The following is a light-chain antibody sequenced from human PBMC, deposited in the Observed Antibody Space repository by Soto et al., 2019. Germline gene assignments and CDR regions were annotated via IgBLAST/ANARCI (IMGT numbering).Light chain of an antibody. CDR3: SSYASSSTWV. V-gene: IGLV2-14*01. Sequence: QSALTQPASVSGSPGQSITLSCTGTSSDVGDYNYVSWYQQHPGKAPRLIIYEVSYRPSGVSNRFSGSKSGNTASLTISGLQAEYEADYYCSSYASSSTWVFGGGTKLTVL. CDR2: EVS. J-gene: IGLJ3*02. CDR1: SSDVGDYNY.